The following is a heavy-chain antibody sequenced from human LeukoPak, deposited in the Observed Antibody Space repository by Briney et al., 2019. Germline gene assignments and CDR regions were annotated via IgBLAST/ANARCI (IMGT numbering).Heavy chain of an antibody. J-gene: IGHJ3*02. CDR3: AGSFGDDAFDI. V-gene: IGHV3-48*03. CDR1: GFTFSSYE. Sequence: PGGSLRLSCAASGFTFSSYEMNWVRQAPGKGLEWVSYISSSGSTISYADSVKGRFTISRDNAKNSLYLQMNSLRAEDTAVYYCAGSFGDDAFDIWGQGTMVTVSS. D-gene: IGHD3-10*01. CDR2: ISSSGSTI.